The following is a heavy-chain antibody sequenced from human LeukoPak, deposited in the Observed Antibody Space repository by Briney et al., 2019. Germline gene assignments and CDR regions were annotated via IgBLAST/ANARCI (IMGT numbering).Heavy chain of an antibody. V-gene: IGHV3-23*01. CDR1: GFTFSSYA. CDR3: ARDSDYGDNDDAFDI. Sequence: PGGSLRLSCAASGFTFSSYAMSWVRQAPGKGLEWVSAISGSGGSTYYADSVKGRFTISRDNAKNSLYLQMNSLRAEDTAVYYCARDSDYGDNDDAFDIWGQGTMVTVSS. CDR2: ISGSGGST. D-gene: IGHD4-17*01. J-gene: IGHJ3*02.